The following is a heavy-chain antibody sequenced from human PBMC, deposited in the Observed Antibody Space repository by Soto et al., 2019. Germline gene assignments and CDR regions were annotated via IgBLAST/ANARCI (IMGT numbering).Heavy chain of an antibody. Sequence: SETLSLTCAVSGGSFSGYYWSWIRQPPGKGLEWIGEINHSGSTNYNPSRKSRVTISVDTSKNQFSLKLSSVTAADTAVYDGARGPNRAVRGLYSCIVSGTEDYWGQGTLVTVSS. CDR1: GGSFSGYY. J-gene: IGHJ4*02. D-gene: IGHD6-13*01. CDR3: ARGPNRAVRGLYSCIVSGTEDY. CDR2: INHSGST. V-gene: IGHV4-34*01.